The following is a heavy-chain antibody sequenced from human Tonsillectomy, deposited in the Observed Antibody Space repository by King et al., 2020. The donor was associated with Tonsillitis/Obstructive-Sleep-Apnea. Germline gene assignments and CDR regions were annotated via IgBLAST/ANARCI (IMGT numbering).Heavy chain of an antibody. CDR3: ARGSNGDYIGWCYDP. Sequence: VQLVESGGGLVQPGGSLRLSCAASGFTFSSYWMTWVRQAPGKGLEWVANIKKDGSAKNYADSVKGRFTISRDNTKNSLYLQMNSLRGEDTAVYYCARGSNGDYIGWCYDPWGQGTLVTVSS. CDR1: GFTFSSYW. V-gene: IGHV3-7*01. D-gene: IGHD4-17*01. J-gene: IGHJ5*02. CDR2: IKKDGSAK.